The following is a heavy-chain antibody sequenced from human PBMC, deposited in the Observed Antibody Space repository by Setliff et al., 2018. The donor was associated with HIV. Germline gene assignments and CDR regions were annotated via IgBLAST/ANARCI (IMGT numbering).Heavy chain of an antibody. CDR1: GFTFSAYW. CDR3: ARDTCDTPSCYAGPRFVY. Sequence: GESLKISCAASGFTFSAYWMSWVRQAPGKGLEWVANIKQDGTDKYYVDSVRGRFTISRDNARNSLFLQMNSLRVEDTAVYYCARDTCDTPSCYAGPRFVYWGQGNQVTVSS. V-gene: IGHV3-7*01. D-gene: IGHD2-2*01. J-gene: IGHJ4*02. CDR2: IKQDGTDK.